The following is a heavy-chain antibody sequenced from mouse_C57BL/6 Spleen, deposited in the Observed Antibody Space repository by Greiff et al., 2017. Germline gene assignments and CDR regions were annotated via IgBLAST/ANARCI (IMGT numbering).Heavy chain of an antibody. V-gene: IGHV5-4*01. D-gene: IGHD3-3*01. J-gene: IGHJ3*01. CDR1: GFTFSSYA. CDR2: ISDGGSYT. CDR3: ARDEGDSWFAY. Sequence: DVQLQESGGGLVKPGGSLKLSCAASGFTFSSYAMSWVRQTPEKRLEWVATISDGGSYTYYPDNVKGRFTISRDNAKNNLYLQMSHLKSEDTAMYYCARDEGDSWFAYWGQGTLVTVSA.